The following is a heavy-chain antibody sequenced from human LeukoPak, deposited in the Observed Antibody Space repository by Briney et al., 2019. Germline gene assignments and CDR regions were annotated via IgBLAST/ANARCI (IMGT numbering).Heavy chain of an antibody. CDR3: ARGRARLYGMDV. V-gene: IGHV3-23*01. J-gene: IGHJ6*02. CDR2: IGGDGGST. D-gene: IGHD4-11*01. Sequence: PGGSLRLSCAASGFTFNDYAMSWVRQAPGKGLEWVSAIGGDGGSTYYADSVKGRVTISRDNSKNTVFLQMNSLRAEDTAVYYCARGRARLYGMDVWGQGTTVTVSS. CDR1: GFTFNDYA.